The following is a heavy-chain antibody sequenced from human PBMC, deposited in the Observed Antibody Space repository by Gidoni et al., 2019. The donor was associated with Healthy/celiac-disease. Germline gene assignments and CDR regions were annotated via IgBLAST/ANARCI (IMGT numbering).Heavy chain of an antibody. CDR3: TRDGCSSTSCYADAFDI. CDR1: GFTFGDYA. J-gene: IGHJ3*02. Sequence: EAQLVESGGGLVQPGRSLRLSCTASGFTFGDYAMSWFRQAPGKGLEWVGFIRSKAYGGTTEYAASVKGRFTISRDDSKSIAYLQMNSLKTEDTAVYYCTRDGCSSTSCYADAFDIWGQGTMVTVSS. V-gene: IGHV3-49*03. D-gene: IGHD2-2*01. CDR2: IRSKAYGGTT.